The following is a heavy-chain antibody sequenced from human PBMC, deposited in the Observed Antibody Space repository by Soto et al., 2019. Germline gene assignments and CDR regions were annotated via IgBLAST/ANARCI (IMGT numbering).Heavy chain of an antibody. CDR3: ARRVITMVRGEAFGMDV. Sequence: QLQLQESGPGLVKPSETLSLTCTVSGGSISSSSYYWGWIRQPPGKGLEWIGSIYYSGSTYYNPSLKGRVTLAVDTSKNQFSLKLSSVTAADTAVYYCARRVITMVRGEAFGMDVWGQGTTVTVSS. V-gene: IGHV4-39*01. J-gene: IGHJ6*02. CDR1: GGSISSSSYY. D-gene: IGHD3-10*01. CDR2: IYYSGST.